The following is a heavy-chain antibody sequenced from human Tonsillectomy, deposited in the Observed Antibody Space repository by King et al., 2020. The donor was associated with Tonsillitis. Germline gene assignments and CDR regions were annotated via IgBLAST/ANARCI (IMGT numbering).Heavy chain of an antibody. V-gene: IGHV3-66*01. J-gene: IGHJ6*02. Sequence: VQLVESGGGLVQPGGSLRLSCAASGFTVSSNYMSWVRQAPGKGLEWVSVIYSGGRTYYADSVKGRFTISRDNSKNTLYLQMNSLRAEDTAVYYCAREGGRCIAAAGSLGPWSYYGMDVWGQGTTVTVSS. CDR2: IYSGGRT. CDR1: GFTVSSNY. CDR3: AREGGRCIAAAGSLGPWSYYGMDV. D-gene: IGHD6-13*01.